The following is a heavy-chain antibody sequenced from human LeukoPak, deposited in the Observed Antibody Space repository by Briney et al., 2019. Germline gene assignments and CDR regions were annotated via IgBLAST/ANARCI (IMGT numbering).Heavy chain of an antibody. V-gene: IGHV4-59*08. Sequence: SETLSLTCTVSGGSISSFYWNWIRQPPGKGLEWIGYIYYSGSTNYNPSLKSRVTISVDTSKNQFSLKLSSVTAADTAVYYCARGYSSGPEYFQHWGQGTLVTVSS. CDR2: IYYSGST. D-gene: IGHD6-19*01. CDR1: GGSISSFY. J-gene: IGHJ1*01. CDR3: ARGYSSGPEYFQH.